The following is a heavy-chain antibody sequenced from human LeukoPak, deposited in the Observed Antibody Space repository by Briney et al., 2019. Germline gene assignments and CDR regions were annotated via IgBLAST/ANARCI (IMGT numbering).Heavy chain of an antibody. CDR1: GFTFSNYA. J-gene: IGHJ3*02. CDR2: ISVSGAST. Sequence: GGSLRLSCTASGFTFSNYAMSWVRQAPGKGPEWVSAISVSGASTYYADSVKGRFIISRDNSKNTLYVQMNSLRAEDTAVYYCARDRVPIRAVAGTDAFDIWGQGTMVTVSS. CDR3: ARDRVPIRAVAGTDAFDI. V-gene: IGHV3-23*01. D-gene: IGHD6-19*01.